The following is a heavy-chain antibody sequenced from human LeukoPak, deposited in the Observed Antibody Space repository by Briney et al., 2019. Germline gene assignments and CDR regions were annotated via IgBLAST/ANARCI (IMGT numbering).Heavy chain of an antibody. Sequence: GGSLRLSCAASGFTFSSYGMHWVRQAPGKGLEWVAVISYDGSNKYYADSVKGRFTISRDNSKNTLCLQMNSLRAEDTAVYYCAKGDPYCSSTSCYPYYYYGMDVWGKGTTVTVSS. J-gene: IGHJ6*04. CDR3: AKGDPYCSSTSCYPYYYYGMDV. V-gene: IGHV3-30*18. CDR1: GFTFSSYG. CDR2: ISYDGSNK. D-gene: IGHD2-2*01.